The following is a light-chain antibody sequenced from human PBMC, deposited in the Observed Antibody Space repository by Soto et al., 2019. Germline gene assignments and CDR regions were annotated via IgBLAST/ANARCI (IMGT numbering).Light chain of an antibody. CDR3: CSYAGSSTDVV. V-gene: IGLV2-23*01. CDR1: SSDVRSYNL. CDR2: EGS. J-gene: IGLJ2*01. Sequence: QSALTQPASVSGSPGQSITISCTGTSSDVRSYNLVSWYQQHPGKAPKLMIYEGSKRPSGVSNRFSGSKSGNTASLTISGLQAEDEADYYCCSYAGSSTDVVFGGGTKVTVL.